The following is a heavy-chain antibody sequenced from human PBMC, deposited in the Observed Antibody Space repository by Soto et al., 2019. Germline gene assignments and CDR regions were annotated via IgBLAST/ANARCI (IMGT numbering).Heavy chain of an antibody. Sequence: ASVKVSCKASGYTFTSYGISWVRQAPGQGLEWMGWISAYNGNTNYAQKLQGRVTVTTDTSTSTAYMELRSLRSDDTAVYYCARVAIFGYAFDIWGQGTMVTVSS. CDR3: ARVAIFGYAFDI. CDR2: ISAYNGNT. V-gene: IGHV1-18*01. J-gene: IGHJ3*02. D-gene: IGHD3-3*01. CDR1: GYTFTSYG.